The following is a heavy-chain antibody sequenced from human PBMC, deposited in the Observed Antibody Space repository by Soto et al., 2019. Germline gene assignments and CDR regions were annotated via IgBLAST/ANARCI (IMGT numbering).Heavy chain of an antibody. CDR1: GGSISSGGYY. V-gene: IGHV4-31*03. CDR3: ATLPPRIVVVVLPIPS. Sequence: PSETLSLTCTVSGGSISSGGYYWSWIRQHPGKGLEWIGYIYYSGSTYYTPSLKSRVTISVDTSKNQFSLKLSSVTAADTAVYYCATLPPRIVVVVLPIPSWGQGTLVTVSS. J-gene: IGHJ4*02. D-gene: IGHD2-15*01. CDR2: IYYSGST.